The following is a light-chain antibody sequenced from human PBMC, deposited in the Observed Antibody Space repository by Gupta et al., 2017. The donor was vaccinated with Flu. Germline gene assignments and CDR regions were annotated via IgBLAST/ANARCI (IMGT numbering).Light chain of an antibody. J-gene: IGLJ2*01. Sequence: QSALTQPASVSGSPGQSITISCTGTSSDIGGYKYVSWYQQHPGKAPKLSIFEFSNRPSGVSNRFSCSKSGNTASLTLPXLXAEDEAXYYCSSYTSLSRTLVVFGGGTKLTVL. CDR1: SSDIGGYKY. CDR2: EFS. V-gene: IGLV2-14*01. CDR3: SSYTSLSRTLVV.